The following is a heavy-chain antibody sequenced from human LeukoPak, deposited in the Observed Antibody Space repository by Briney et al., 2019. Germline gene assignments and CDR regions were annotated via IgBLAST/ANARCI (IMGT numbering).Heavy chain of an antibody. V-gene: IGHV1-69*13. CDR2: IIPIFGTA. J-gene: IGHJ4*02. Sequence: ASVKVSCKASGGTFSSYAISWVRQAPGQGLEWMGGIIPIFGTANYAQKFQGRVTITADESTSTAYMELSSLRSEDTAVYYCARVALNNYDFWSGPRAWGQGTLVTVSS. D-gene: IGHD3-3*01. CDR1: GGTFSSYA. CDR3: ARVALNNYDFWSGPRA.